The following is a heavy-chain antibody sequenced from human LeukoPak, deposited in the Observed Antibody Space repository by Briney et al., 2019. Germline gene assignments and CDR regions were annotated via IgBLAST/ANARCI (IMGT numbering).Heavy chain of an antibody. V-gene: IGHV3-23*01. Sequence: GGSLRLSCAASGFTVSSNYMTWVRQAPGKGLQWVSVISGSGGNTYYADSVKGRFTVSRDNSKNTLYLQMSSLRAEDTAVYYCVKEGLVHSSWYLNPFDYWGQGTLVTVSS. J-gene: IGHJ4*02. D-gene: IGHD6-13*01. CDR2: ISGSGGNT. CDR3: VKEGLVHSSWYLNPFDY. CDR1: GFTVSSNY.